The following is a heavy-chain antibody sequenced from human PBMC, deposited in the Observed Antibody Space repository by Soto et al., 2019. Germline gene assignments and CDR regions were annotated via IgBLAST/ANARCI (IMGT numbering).Heavy chain of an antibody. CDR2: FRSKAYGGTT. D-gene: IGHD6-6*01. Sequence: GGSLRLSCTASGFTFGDYAMSWLRQAPGKGLEWVGFFRSKAYGGTTEYAASVKGRFTISRDDSKSIAYLQMNSLKTEDTAVYYCTREASSSSRWFGPWGQGTLVTVSS. J-gene: IGHJ5*02. V-gene: IGHV3-49*03. CDR3: TREASSSSRWFGP. CDR1: GFTFGDYA.